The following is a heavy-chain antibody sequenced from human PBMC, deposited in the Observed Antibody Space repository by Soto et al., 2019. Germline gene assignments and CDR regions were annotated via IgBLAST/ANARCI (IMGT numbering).Heavy chain of an antibody. J-gene: IGHJ4*02. CDR3: ARDRSTGVVSAMYYFDS. V-gene: IGHV1-69*13. CDR2: IIPMFRTA. CDR1: GGTFSTYA. Sequence: VASVKVSCKASGGTFSTYAIAWVRQAPGQGLEWMGAIIPMFRTANYAQKFQDRLTITADESTSTAYMELSSLTSEDTAVYSCARDRSTGVVSAMYYFDSWGQGTLVTVSS. D-gene: IGHD2-15*01.